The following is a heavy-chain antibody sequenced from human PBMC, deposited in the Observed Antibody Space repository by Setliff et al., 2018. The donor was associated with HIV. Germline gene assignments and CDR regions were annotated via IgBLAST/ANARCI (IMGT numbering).Heavy chain of an antibody. CDR1: GGSIISYY. J-gene: IGHJ5*02. Sequence: SETLSLTCTVSGGSIISYYWSWIRQPPGKGLEWIGYIYYSGSTNYNPSLKSRVTISVDTSKNQFSLKLSSVTAADTAVYYCARGVVVAATRWFDPWGQGTLVTVSS. D-gene: IGHD2-15*01. CDR2: IYYSGST. CDR3: ARGVVVAATRWFDP. V-gene: IGHV4-59*01.